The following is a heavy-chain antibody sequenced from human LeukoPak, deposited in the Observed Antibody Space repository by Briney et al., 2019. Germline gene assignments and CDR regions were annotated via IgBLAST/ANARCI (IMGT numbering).Heavy chain of an antibody. CDR2: ISGGGSST. CDR1: GFTFSTYA. J-gene: IGHJ2*01. D-gene: IGHD3-22*01. Sequence: GGSLRLSCAASGFTFSTYAMSWVRQAPGKGLQWVSAISGGGSSTYYADSVKGRFTISRDNSKNTLYLQMNSLRAEGTAVYYCAKVVYDSSGYPARYFDLWGRGTLVTVSS. CDR3: AKVVYDSSGYPARYFDL. V-gene: IGHV3-23*01.